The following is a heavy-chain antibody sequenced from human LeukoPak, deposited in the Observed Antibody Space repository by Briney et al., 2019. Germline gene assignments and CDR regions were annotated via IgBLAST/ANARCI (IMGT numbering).Heavy chain of an antibody. J-gene: IGHJ4*02. CDR1: GFTFSDYY. Sequence: PGGSLRLSCAASGFTFSDYYMSWIRQAPGKGLEWVYADSVKGRFTISRDNAKNSLYNSLRAEDTAVYCCARVFEASYDYWGQGTLVTASS. D-gene: IGHD3-10*01. CDR3: ARVFEASYDY. V-gene: IGHV3-11*01.